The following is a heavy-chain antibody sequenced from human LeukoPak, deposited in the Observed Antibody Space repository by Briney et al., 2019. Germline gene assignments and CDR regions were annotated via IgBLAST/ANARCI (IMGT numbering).Heavy chain of an antibody. D-gene: IGHD2-15*01. CDR1: GFTVSNNY. Sequence: GGSLRLSCAASGFTVSNNYMIWVRQAPGKGLEWVSIIYSGGNTYYADSVKGRFTISRDNSKNTLYLQMNSLRAEDTAVYYCARKGTYCSGGSCYSVFDYWGQGTLVTVSS. CDR2: IYSGGNT. V-gene: IGHV3-66*01. CDR3: ARKGTYCSGGSCYSVFDY. J-gene: IGHJ4*02.